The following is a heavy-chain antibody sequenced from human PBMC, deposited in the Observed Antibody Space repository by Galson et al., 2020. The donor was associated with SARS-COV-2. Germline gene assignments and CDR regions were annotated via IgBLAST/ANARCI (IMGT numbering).Heavy chain of an antibody. CDR1: GSSVSSTSAA. CDR2: TYYRSKWYN. V-gene: IGHV6-1*01. D-gene: IGHD3-22*01. Sequence: QTLSLTCSISGSSVSSTSAAWNWIRQSPSRGLEWLGRTYYRSKWYNDYAVSVKSRITINPDTSKNQFSLQLNSVTTEDTAVYYCARDYYVSSGYTVDAFDIWGQGTMVTVSS. CDR3: ARDYYVSSGYTVDAFDI. J-gene: IGHJ3*02.